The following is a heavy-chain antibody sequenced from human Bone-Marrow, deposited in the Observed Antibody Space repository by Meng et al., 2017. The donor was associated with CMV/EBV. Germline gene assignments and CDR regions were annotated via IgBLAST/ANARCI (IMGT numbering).Heavy chain of an antibody. Sequence: GGSLRLSCAASGFTFSSCGMHWVRQAPGKGLVWVSRINSDGSSTSYADSVKGRFTISRDNAKNTLYLQMNSLRAEDTAVYYCARDRSSLNYYDSSGYYPYYYGMDVWGQGTTVTVSS. CDR3: ARDRSSLNYYDSSGYYPYYYGMDV. J-gene: IGHJ6*02. D-gene: IGHD3-22*01. CDR2: INSDGSST. V-gene: IGHV3-74*01. CDR1: GFTFSSCG.